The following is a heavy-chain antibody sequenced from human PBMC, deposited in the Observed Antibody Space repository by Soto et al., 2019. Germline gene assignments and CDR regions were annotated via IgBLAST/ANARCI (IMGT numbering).Heavy chain of an antibody. CDR1: GTTFGIYA. J-gene: IGHJ6*02. CDR3: GGGHSDLYSYYGLVF. CDR2: ISYDGSHE. V-gene: IGHV3-30*03. Sequence: QVQLVESGGDVVQPGRSLRLSCAGSGTTFGIYAMHWVRQAPGKALEWVAVISYDGSHEFYADSVKGRFTISRDNSNTMLYLQMNSLKPDDAAVYFCGGGHSDLYSYYGLVFWGQGTTVTVSS. D-gene: IGHD2-21*01.